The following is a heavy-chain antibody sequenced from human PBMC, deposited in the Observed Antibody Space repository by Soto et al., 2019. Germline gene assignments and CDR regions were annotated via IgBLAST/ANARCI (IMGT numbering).Heavy chain of an antibody. D-gene: IGHD3-3*01. CDR2: INSDGSST. V-gene: IGHV3-74*01. CDR1: GFTFSSYW. J-gene: IGHJ6*02. CDR3: AREGATIFGVVSYGMDD. Sequence: GSLRLSCAASGFTFSSYWMHWVRQAPGKGLVWVSRINSDGSSTSYADSVKGRFTISRDNAKNTLYLQMNSLRAEDTAVYYCAREGATIFGVVSYGMDDWGQGTTVTVSS.